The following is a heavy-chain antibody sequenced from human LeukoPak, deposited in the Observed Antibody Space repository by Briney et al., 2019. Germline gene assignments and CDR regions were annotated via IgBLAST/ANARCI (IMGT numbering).Heavy chain of an antibody. CDR1: GFTFTSYT. D-gene: IGHD5-18*01. Sequence: PGGSLRLSCAASGFTFTSYTMTWVRQAPGKGLEWVSYISSSSSTIYYADSVKGRFTISRDNAKNSLYLQMNSLRAEDTAVYYCARDGKGGYSYGQGYGYWGQGTLVTVSS. CDR3: ARDGKGGYSYGQGYGY. CDR2: ISSSSSTI. V-gene: IGHV3-48*04. J-gene: IGHJ4*02.